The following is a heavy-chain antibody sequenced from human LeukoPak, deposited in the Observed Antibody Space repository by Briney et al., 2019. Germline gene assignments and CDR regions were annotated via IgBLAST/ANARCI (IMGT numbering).Heavy chain of an antibody. CDR2: LNHSGST. V-gene: IGHV4-34*01. J-gene: IGHJ3*02. D-gene: IGHD3-22*01. Sequence: NPAETLSLTCAVYSGSFSGYYWSWIRQPPGKGLEWIGELNHSGSTNYNPSLKSRVTISVDTSKNQFSLKLSSVTAADTAVYYCASAMIGVPDDAFDTWGQGTMVTVSS. CDR1: SGSFSGYY. CDR3: ASAMIGVPDDAFDT.